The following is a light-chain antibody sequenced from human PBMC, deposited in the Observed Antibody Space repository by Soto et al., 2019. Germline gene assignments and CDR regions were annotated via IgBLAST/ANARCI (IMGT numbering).Light chain of an antibody. J-gene: IGLJ2*01. CDR1: SSNIGAGYD. CDR3: QSHDSSRSGHVV. Sequence: QSVLTQPPSVSGAPGQRVTISCTGRSSNIGAGYDVHWYQQLPGTAPKLLIYGNNNRPSGVPDRFSGSKSGTSASLAITGLQAEDEADYYCQSHDSSRSGHVVFGGGTKLTVL. CDR2: GNN. V-gene: IGLV1-40*01.